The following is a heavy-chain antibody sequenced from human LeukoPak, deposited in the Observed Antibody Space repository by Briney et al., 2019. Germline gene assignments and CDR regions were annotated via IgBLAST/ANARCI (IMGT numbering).Heavy chain of an antibody. D-gene: IGHD3-10*01. Sequence: GGSLRLSCVVSGISLSNYAMTWVRQAPGKGLEWVSYISEGGGSTAYADSVKGRFTISRDSSLNTLYLQMNNLRAEDTAVYFCAKRGVVIRGILVIGYHQEAYHYDFWGQGVLVTVSS. J-gene: IGHJ4*02. CDR3: AKRGVVIRGILVIGYHQEAYHYDF. V-gene: IGHV3-23*01. CDR1: GISLSNYA. CDR2: ISEGGGST.